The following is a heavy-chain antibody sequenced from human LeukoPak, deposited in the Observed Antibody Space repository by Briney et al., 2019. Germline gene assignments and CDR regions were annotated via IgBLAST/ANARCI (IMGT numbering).Heavy chain of an antibody. Sequence: VRSLRLSCAASGFTFDDYAMHWVRQAPGKGLEWVSGISWNSGGMGYADSVEGRFTISRDNAKNSLYLLMNTLRAEDTALYYCAKDVTYSNSHTFAVWGQGTMVTVSS. CDR3: AKDVTYSNSHTFAV. CDR2: ISWNSGGM. V-gene: IGHV3-9*01. J-gene: IGHJ3*01. D-gene: IGHD4-11*01. CDR1: GFTFDDYA.